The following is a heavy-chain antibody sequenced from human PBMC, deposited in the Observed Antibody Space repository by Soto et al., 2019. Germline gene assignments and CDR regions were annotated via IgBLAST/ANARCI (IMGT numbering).Heavy chain of an antibody. CDR1: GGSFSGYY. V-gene: IGHV4-34*01. Sequence: SETLSLTCAVYGGSFSGYYWSWIRQPPGKGLEWIGEINHSGSTNYNPSLKSRVTISVDTSKNQFSLKLSSVTAADTAVYYCARGSRSDPNWFDPWGQGTLVTVSS. CDR2: INHSGST. D-gene: IGHD6-6*01. CDR3: ARGSRSDPNWFDP. J-gene: IGHJ5*02.